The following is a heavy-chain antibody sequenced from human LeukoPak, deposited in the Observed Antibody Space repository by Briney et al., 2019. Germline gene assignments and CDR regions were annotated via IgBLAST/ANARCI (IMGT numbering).Heavy chain of an antibody. D-gene: IGHD5-12*01. CDR3: ARGGATKDFDY. CDR2: IIPILGIA. CDR1: GGTFSSYA. J-gene: IGHJ4*02. V-gene: IGHV1-69*04. Sequence: SVKVSCKASGGTFSSYAISWVRQAPGQGLEWMGRIIPILGIANYAQKFQGRVTITADKSTSTAYMELSSLGSEDTAVYYCARGGATKDFDYWGQGTLVTVSS.